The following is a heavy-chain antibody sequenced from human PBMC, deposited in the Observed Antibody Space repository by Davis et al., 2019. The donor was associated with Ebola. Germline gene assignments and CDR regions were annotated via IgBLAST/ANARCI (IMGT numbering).Heavy chain of an antibody. Sequence: MPSETLSLTCTVSGGSISSSSYYWGWIRQPPGKGLEWIGEINHSGSTNYNPSLKSRVTISVDTSKNQFSLKLSSVTAADTAVYYCARQIPIQSDYGMDVWGQGTTVTVSS. CDR1: GGSISSSSYY. D-gene: IGHD2-21*01. CDR2: INHSGST. V-gene: IGHV4-39*01. CDR3: ARQIPIQSDYGMDV. J-gene: IGHJ6*02.